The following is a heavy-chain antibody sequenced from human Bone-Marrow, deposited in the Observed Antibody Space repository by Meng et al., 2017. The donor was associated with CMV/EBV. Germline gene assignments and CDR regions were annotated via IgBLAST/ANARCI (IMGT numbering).Heavy chain of an antibody. J-gene: IGHJ4*02. CDR2: ISGRGGST. CDR1: GFTFSSYA. Sequence: GGSLRLSCAASGFTFSSYAMSWVRQAPGRGLEWVSAISGRGGSTYYADSVKGWFTLSRDNSKNTLYLQMNSLRAEDTAVYYCAKRRSDWDQYFDYWGQGTLVTVSS. D-gene: IGHD6-19*01. V-gene: IGHV3-23*01. CDR3: AKRRSDWDQYFDY.